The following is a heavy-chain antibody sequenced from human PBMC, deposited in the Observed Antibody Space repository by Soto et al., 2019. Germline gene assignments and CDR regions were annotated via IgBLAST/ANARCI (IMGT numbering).Heavy chain of an antibody. CDR1: GFTFSNYA. J-gene: IGHJ6*02. V-gene: IGHV3-23*01. CDR3: SKRGDGSDRYHYGMDV. Sequence: EMQLLESGGGLVQPGGSLRLSCTASGFTFSNYAMTWVRQAPGKGLNWVSTINSVGYISDADSVKGRFTISRDAARNTLYLQMNSMRVEDTAVYYWSKRGDGSDRYHYGMDVWGQGTTVIFSS. D-gene: IGHD3-16*01. CDR2: INSVGYI.